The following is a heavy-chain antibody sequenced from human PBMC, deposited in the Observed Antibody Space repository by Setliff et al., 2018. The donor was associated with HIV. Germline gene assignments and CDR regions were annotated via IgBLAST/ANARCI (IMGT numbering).Heavy chain of an antibody. Sequence: NPSETLSLTCTVSGGSISSGDYFLSWIRQAPGKGLEWIGCIYYSGSAYYNPSLQRRVTISVDTSKNQVSLKLNSMTAADTAVYYCARDQKGYSYGYFDSWGQGTLVTVSS. CDR3: ARDQKGYSYGYFDS. V-gene: IGHV4-30-4*08. J-gene: IGHJ4*02. CDR2: IYYSGSA. D-gene: IGHD5-18*01. CDR1: GGSISSGDYF.